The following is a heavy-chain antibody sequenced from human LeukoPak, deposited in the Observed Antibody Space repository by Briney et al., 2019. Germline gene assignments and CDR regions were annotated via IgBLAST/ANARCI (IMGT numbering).Heavy chain of an antibody. CDR2: IYTTGNT. V-gene: IGHV4-4*07. J-gene: IGHJ4*02. CDR1: GGSISSYY. Sequence: SETLSLTCTVSGGSISSYYWSWIRQPAGKGLEWIGRIYTTGNTNYNPSLKSRVTISLDTSKNQFSLKLSSVSAEDTALYYCARERLGGSYYRPVDYWGQGTLVTVSS. CDR3: ARERLGGSYYRPVDY. D-gene: IGHD1-26*01.